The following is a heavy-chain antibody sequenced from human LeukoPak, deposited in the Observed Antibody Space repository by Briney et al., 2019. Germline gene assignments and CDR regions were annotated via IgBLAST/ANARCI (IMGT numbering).Heavy chain of an antibody. V-gene: IGHV3-48*03. CDR3: AREVAVTGTHSHDY. CDR2: ISSSGSTI. Sequence: GGSLTLSCAASGFTFNSYEMNWVRQAPGKGLEWVSYISSSGSTIYYADSVRGRFTLSRDNAKNSLYLQMNSLRVEDTAIYYCAREVAVTGTHSHDYWGQGTRVTVSS. CDR1: GFTFNSYE. J-gene: IGHJ4*02. D-gene: IGHD6-19*01.